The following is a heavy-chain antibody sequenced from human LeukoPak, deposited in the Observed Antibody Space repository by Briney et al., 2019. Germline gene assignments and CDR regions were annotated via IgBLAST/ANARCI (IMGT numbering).Heavy chain of an antibody. D-gene: IGHD4-23*01. CDR2: INTNTGNP. CDR1: GYTFTTYA. CDR3: ARDRWSPDY. J-gene: IGHJ4*02. Sequence: ASVKVSCKASGYTFTTYAMNWVRQAPGQGLEWMGWINTNTGNPTYAQGFTGRFVFSLDTSVTTAYLEITSLKAEDTAVYYCARDRWSPDYWGQGTLVTVSS. V-gene: IGHV7-4-1*02.